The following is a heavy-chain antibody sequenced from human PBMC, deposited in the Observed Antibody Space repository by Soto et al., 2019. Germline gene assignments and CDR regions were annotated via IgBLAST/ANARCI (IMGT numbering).Heavy chain of an antibody. CDR2: MSPNSGNT. CDR3: ARDTYGSGSYYSY. Sequence: ASVKVSCKASGYTFTNYDINWVRQATGQGLEWMGWMSPNSGNTGYAQKFQGRVSMTRDSSTSTAYMELSSLTSEDTAVYYCARDTYGSGSYYSYCGQGTLVTVSS. V-gene: IGHV1-8*01. D-gene: IGHD3-10*01. J-gene: IGHJ4*02. CDR1: GYTFTNYD.